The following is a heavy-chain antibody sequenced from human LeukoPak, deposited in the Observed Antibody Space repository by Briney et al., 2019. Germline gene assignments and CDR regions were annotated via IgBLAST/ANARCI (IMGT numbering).Heavy chain of an antibody. Sequence: SETLSLNCAISGDSVSSNNAFWNWIRQSPSRGLAGLGRTYYRSKWYNDYAVSVKSRISVNSDPSKNQFSLQLDSVTPEDTAVYYCARSGRVGVRGFETWGQGILVTVSS. J-gene: IGHJ5*02. D-gene: IGHD1-26*01. V-gene: IGHV6-1*01. CDR3: ARSGRVGVRGFET. CDR1: GDSVSSNNAF. CDR2: TYYRSKWYN.